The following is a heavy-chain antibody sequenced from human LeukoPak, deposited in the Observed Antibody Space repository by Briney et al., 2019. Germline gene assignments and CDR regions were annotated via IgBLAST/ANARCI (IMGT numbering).Heavy chain of an antibody. CDR2: ISWNSGSI. J-gene: IGHJ4*02. V-gene: IGHV3-9*01. CDR1: GFTFDDYA. Sequence: PGRSLRLSCAASGFTFDDYAMHWVRQAPGKGLEWVSGISWNSGSIGYADSVKGRFTISRDNAKNSLYLQMNSLRAEDTALYYCAKTLREYFEILAGTALDYCGQGNLVTVSS. CDR3: AKTLREYFEILAGTALDY. D-gene: IGHD3-9*01.